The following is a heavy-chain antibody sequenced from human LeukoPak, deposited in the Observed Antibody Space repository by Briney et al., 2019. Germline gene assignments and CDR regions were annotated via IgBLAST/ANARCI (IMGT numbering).Heavy chain of an antibody. J-gene: IGHJ4*02. CDR2: INHSGST. D-gene: IGHD3-22*01. CDR3: ARVPHPKYYFDSSGYPH. CDR1: GGSFSGYY. Sequence: PSETLSLTCAVYGGSFSGYYWSWIRQPPGKGLEWIGEINHSGSTNYNPSLKSRVTISVDTSKNQFSLKLSSVTAADTAVYYCARVPHPKYYFDSSGYPHWGQGTLVTVSS. V-gene: IGHV4-34*09.